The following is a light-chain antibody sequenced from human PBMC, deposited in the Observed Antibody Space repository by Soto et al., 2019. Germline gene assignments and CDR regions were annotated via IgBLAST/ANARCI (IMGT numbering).Light chain of an antibody. CDR1: QSVGSN. CDR3: QQFSSYPLT. J-gene: IGKJ4*01. Sequence: EIVLTQSPATLSLSPGERATLSCRASQSVGSNLAWYQQKPGQAPRLLIYDASNRATGIPARFSGSGSGTDFTLTISRLEPEDFAVYYCQQFSSYPLTFGGGTKVDIK. V-gene: IGKV3D-11*03. CDR2: DAS.